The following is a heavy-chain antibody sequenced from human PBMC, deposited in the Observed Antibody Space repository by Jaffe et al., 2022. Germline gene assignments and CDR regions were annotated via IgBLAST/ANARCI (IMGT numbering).Heavy chain of an antibody. CDR3: ARGYNSFDC. D-gene: IGHD5-12*01. CDR2: SRNKANSYTT. V-gene: IGHV3-72*01. CDR1: GFTFSDHY. Sequence: EVQLVESGGGLVQPGGSLRLSCAVSGFTFSDHYMDWVRQAPGKGLEWVARSRNKANSYTTRYAASVEGRFTISRDDSKNSLYLQMNSLKAEDTAVYYCARGYNSFDCWGQGTLVTVSS. J-gene: IGHJ4*02.